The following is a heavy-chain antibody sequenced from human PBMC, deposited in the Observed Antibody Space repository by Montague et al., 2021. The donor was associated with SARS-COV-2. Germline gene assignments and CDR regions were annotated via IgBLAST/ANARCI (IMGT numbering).Heavy chain of an antibody. Sequence: SLRLSCAASGFTFSSYSMNWVRQTPGKGLEWVSYISSSSSTIYYADSVKGRFTISRDNAKNSLYLQMNSLRDEDTAVYYCAETHRYYNRNFDYWGQGTLVTVSS. CDR1: GFTFSSYS. CDR2: ISSSSSTI. V-gene: IGHV3-48*02. D-gene: IGHD3-22*01. J-gene: IGHJ4*02. CDR3: AETHRYYNRNFDY.